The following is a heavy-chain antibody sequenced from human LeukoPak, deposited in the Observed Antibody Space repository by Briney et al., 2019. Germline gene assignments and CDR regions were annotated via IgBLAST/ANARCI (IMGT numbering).Heavy chain of an antibody. CDR2: IYYSGST. V-gene: IGHV4-59*11. Sequence: SETLSLTCTVSGGSISSHYWSWIRQPPGKGLEWIGYIYYSGSTNYNPSLKGRVTISVDTSKNQFSLKLSSVTAADTAVYYCAREGTYYDFWSGYSDPVYYFDYWGQGTLVTVSS. CDR3: AREGTYYDFWSGYSDPVYYFDY. J-gene: IGHJ4*02. CDR1: GGSISSHY. D-gene: IGHD3-3*01.